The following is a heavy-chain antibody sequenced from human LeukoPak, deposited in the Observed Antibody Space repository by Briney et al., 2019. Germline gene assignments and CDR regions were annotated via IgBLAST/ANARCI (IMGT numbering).Heavy chain of an antibody. CDR1: GGSISSSSYY. CDR2: TYYSEST. D-gene: IGHD3-10*01. Sequence: SETLSLTCTVSGGSISSSSYYWGWIREPPGKVREGIGSTYYSESTYYNPSLKSRDTISVDTSKNQFSLKLSSVTAADTAVYYCANANYYGSGSYEQYWFDPWGQGTLVTVSS. V-gene: IGHV4-39*07. CDR3: ANANYYGSGSYEQYWFDP. J-gene: IGHJ5*02.